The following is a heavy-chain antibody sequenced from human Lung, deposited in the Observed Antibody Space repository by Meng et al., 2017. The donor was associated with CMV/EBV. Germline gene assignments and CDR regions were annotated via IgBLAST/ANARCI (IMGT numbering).Heavy chain of an antibody. CDR3: AREVAYDFWSGYNWFDP. CDR2: ISSSGSTI. J-gene: IGHJ5*02. D-gene: IGHD3-3*01. Sequence: GGSXRLXCAASGFTFSDYYMSWIRQAPGKGLEWVSYISSSGSTIYYADSVKGRFTISRDNAKNSLYLQMNSLRAEDTAVYYCAREVAYDFWSGYNWFDPWXQGTXVTVDS. CDR1: GFTFSDYY. V-gene: IGHV3-11*01.